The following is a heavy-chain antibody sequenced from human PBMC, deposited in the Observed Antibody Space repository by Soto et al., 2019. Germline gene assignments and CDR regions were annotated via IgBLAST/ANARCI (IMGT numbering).Heavy chain of an antibody. CDR3: AKFRSSSPMGDYDGMDV. D-gene: IGHD2-2*01. CDR2: IIPIFGTA. Sequence: QAQLEQSGGEVKKPGSSVKVSCKASRVAFSKFIVTWVRQAPGLVLEWVGGIIPIFGTANYAQKFQGRVTITADESTSTSYMEVNNLSSEDTAVYYFAKFRSSSPMGDYDGMDVWGQETTVTFSS. CDR1: RVAFSKFI. J-gene: IGHJ6*02. V-gene: IGHV1-69*01.